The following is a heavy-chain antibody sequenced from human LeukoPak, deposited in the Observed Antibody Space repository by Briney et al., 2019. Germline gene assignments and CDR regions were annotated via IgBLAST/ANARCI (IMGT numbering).Heavy chain of an antibody. Sequence: SQTLSLTCTVSGGSISSGGYFWSWIRQHPGKRLEWIGYIYYSGSAHYNPSLKSRVSISVDMSKNQLSLKLSSVTAADTAVYYCARGLGGSSGCFGYWGQGTLVTVSS. CDR2: IYYSGSA. CDR3: ARGLGGSSGCFGY. CDR1: GGSISSGGYF. J-gene: IGHJ4*02. V-gene: IGHV4-31*03. D-gene: IGHD6-19*01.